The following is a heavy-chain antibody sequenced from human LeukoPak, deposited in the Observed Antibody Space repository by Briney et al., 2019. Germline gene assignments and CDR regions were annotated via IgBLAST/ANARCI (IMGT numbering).Heavy chain of an antibody. CDR3: ARGGGSSSSALDY. CDR2: INHSGST. CDR1: GGSFSGYY. D-gene: IGHD6-6*01. J-gene: IGHJ4*02. Sequence: TSETLSLTCAVYGGSFSGYYWSWIRQPPGKGLEWIGEINHSGSTNYNPSLKSGHTISVDTSKNQFSLKLSPVTAADTAVYYCARGGGSSSSALDYWGQGTLVTVSS. V-gene: IGHV4-34*01.